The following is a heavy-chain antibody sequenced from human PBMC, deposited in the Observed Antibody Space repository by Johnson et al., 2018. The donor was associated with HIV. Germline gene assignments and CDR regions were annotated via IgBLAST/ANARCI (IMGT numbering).Heavy chain of an antibody. D-gene: IGHD5-12*01. Sequence: QVQLVESGGGVVQPARSLTLSCAASGFTFSSYGMHWVRQAPGKGLEWVAVISYDGSNKYYADSVKGRFTISRDNAKNTLYLQMNSLRAEDTAVFYCARDAKVGYGDAFDIWGHGTMVTVSS. CDR2: ISYDGSNK. V-gene: IGHV3-30*19. CDR1: GFTFSSYG. J-gene: IGHJ3*02. CDR3: ARDAKVGYGDAFDI.